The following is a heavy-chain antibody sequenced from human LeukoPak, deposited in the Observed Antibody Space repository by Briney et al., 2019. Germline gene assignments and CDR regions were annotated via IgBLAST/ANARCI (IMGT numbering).Heavy chain of an antibody. V-gene: IGHV4-59*12. CDR1: GGSISSYY. CDR3: ARDGEQLVTGNYYFDY. Sequence: SETLSLTCTVSGGSISSYYWSWIRQPPGKGLEWIGYIYYSGSTNYNPSLKSRVTISVDTSKNQFSLKLSSVTAADTAVYYCARDGEQLVTGNYYFDYWGQGTLVTVSS. D-gene: IGHD6-13*01. CDR2: IYYSGST. J-gene: IGHJ4*02.